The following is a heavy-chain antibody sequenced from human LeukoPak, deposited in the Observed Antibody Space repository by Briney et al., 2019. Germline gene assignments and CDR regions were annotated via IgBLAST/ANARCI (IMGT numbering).Heavy chain of an antibody. D-gene: IGHD5-12*01. CDR2: INHSGST. V-gene: IGHV4-34*01. Sequence: SETLSLTCAVYGGSFSGYYWSWIRQPPGKGLEWIGEINHSGSTNYNPSLKSRVTISVDTSKNQFSLKLSSVTAADTAVYYCARVATTYEYHYWGQGTLVTVSS. J-gene: IGHJ4*02. CDR3: ARVATTYEYHY. CDR1: GGSFSGYY.